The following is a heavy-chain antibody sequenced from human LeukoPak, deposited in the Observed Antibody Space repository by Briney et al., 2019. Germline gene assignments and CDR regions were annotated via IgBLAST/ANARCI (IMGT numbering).Heavy chain of an antibody. J-gene: IGHJ4*02. CDR3: ARDPTPGYCSGGSCYVPLNYFDY. V-gene: IGHV1-69*13. CDR1: GGTFSSYA. D-gene: IGHD2-15*01. Sequence: SVTVSCTASGGTFSSYAISWVRQAPGQGLEWMGGIIPIFGTANYAQKFQGRVTITADESTSTAYMELSSLRSEDTAVYYCARDPTPGYCSGGSCYVPLNYFDYWGQGTLVTVSS. CDR2: IIPIFGTA.